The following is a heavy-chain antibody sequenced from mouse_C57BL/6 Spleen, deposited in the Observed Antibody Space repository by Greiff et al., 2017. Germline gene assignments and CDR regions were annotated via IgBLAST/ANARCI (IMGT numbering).Heavy chain of an antibody. CDR1: GYSFTGYY. Sequence: VQLQQSGPELVKPGASVKISCKASGYSFTGYYMNWVKQSPEKSLEWIGEINPSTGGTTYNQKFKAKATLTVDKSSSTAYMQLKSLTSEDSAVYYCARHYGSSPWFAYWGQGTLVTVSA. J-gene: IGHJ3*01. D-gene: IGHD1-1*01. V-gene: IGHV1-42*01. CDR2: INPSTGGT. CDR3: ARHYGSSPWFAY.